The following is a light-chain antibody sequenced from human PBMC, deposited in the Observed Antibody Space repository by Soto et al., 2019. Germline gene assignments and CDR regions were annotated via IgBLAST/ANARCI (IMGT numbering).Light chain of an antibody. V-gene: IGKV3-20*01. Sequence: EIVLTQSPGTLSLSPGGRATLSCRASQSVSRNYLAWYQQKPGQAPRLLIYAASSRATGITDRLSGSGSGTDFTLTISRLEPEDSAVYYCQQYGGSPPTFGQGTKVEIK. CDR3: QQYGGSPPT. CDR2: AAS. CDR1: QSVSRNY. J-gene: IGKJ1*01.